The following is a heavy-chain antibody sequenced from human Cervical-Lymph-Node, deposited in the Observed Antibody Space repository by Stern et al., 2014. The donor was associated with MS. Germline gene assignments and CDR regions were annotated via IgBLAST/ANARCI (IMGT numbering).Heavy chain of an antibody. CDR3: ARSPATPSGYDRFDY. Sequence: DQLVESGAEVKKPGESLKISCEASGYLFADYWIGWVRQMSGRGLELVAIIFPRDSNTRYSPSVQGQVTISADKSISPAYLQWSSLKASDTAMYYCARSPATPSGYDRFDYWGQGALVTVSS. CDR1: GYLFADYW. CDR2: IFPRDSNT. D-gene: IGHD5-12*01. V-gene: IGHV5-51*03. J-gene: IGHJ4*02.